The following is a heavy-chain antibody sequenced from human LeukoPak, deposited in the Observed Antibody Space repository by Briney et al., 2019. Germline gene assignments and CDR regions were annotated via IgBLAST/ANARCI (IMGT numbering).Heavy chain of an antibody. D-gene: IGHD6-13*01. Sequence: SETLSLTCTVSGGSISSYYWSWIRQPAGKGLEWIGRIYTSGSTNYNPSLKSRVTISVDTSKNQFSLKLSSGTAADTAVYYCARGLEVGSSWYYFDYWGQGTLVTVSS. CDR3: ARGLEVGSSWYYFDY. J-gene: IGHJ4*02. CDR2: IYTSGST. V-gene: IGHV4-4*07. CDR1: GGSISSYY.